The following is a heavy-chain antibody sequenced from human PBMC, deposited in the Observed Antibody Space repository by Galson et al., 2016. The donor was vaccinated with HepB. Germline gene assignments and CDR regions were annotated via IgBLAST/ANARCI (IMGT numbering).Heavy chain of an antibody. D-gene: IGHD6-19*01. CDR1: GITFGDYG. CDR2: IRSKAYGGTT. V-gene: IGHV3-49*04. J-gene: IGHJ2*01. CDR3: SSSDLSVVAGTNWHFDL. Sequence: LRLSCATSGITFGDYGMSWVRQAPGKGLEWLGVIRSKAYGGTTAYAASVKGRFTISRDDSKSIAYLQMNSLGSEDTAVYYCSSSDLSVVAGTNWHFDLWGRGTLVTVSS.